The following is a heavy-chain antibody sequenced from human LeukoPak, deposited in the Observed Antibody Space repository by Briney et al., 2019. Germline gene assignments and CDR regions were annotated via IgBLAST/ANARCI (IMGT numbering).Heavy chain of an antibody. CDR3: ARAYFSTWQVYYSYGMDV. Sequence: ASVTVSCKASGYTFTSYDISWVRQAPGQGLEWMGWISGYNGNINYAQELQGRVTMTTDTSTGTAYLELRSLRSDDTAVYYCARAYFSTWQVYYSYGMDVWGQGTTVTVSS. J-gene: IGHJ6*02. V-gene: IGHV1-18*01. D-gene: IGHD2/OR15-2a*01. CDR2: ISGYNGNI. CDR1: GYTFTSYD.